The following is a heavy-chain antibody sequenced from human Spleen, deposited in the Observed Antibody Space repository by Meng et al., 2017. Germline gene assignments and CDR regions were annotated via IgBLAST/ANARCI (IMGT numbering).Heavy chain of an antibody. CDR2: TYYRSKWYN. V-gene: IGHV6-1*01. CDR3: AREYSSTFDY. D-gene: IGHD6-13*01. Sequence: LQQAGPGLAKPSQTLSLTCAISGDSVSTISAAWNWIRKSPSRGLEWLGRTYYRSKWYNDFAVSVKSRITINADTSKNQFSLQLNSVTPEDTAVYYCAREYSSTFDYWGQGTLVTVSS. J-gene: IGHJ4*02. CDR1: GDSVSTISAA.